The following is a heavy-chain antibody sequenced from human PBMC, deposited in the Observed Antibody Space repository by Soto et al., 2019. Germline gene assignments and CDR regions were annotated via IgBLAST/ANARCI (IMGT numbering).Heavy chain of an antibody. J-gene: IGHJ4*02. CDR2: TSYGGSNK. D-gene: IGHD2-15*01. Sequence: QVQLVESGGGVVQPGRSLRLSCAASGFTFSSYGMHWVRQAPGKGLEWVAVTSYGGSNKYYADSVKGRFTISRDNSKNPLYLQMNSLGAEDTAVYYCANIVLSCGPYFDYWGQGTLVTVSS. V-gene: IGHV3-30*18. CDR3: ANIVLSCGPYFDY. CDR1: GFTFSSYG.